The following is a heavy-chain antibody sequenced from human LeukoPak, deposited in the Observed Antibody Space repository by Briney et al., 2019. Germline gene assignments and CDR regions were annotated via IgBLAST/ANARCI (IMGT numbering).Heavy chain of an antibody. CDR2: FDPEDGET. CDR1: GYTLTELS. V-gene: IGHV1-24*01. D-gene: IGHD1-20*01. J-gene: IGHJ5*02. CDR3: ATVDLYNWNDVFPFDP. Sequence: ASVKVSCKVSGYTLTELSMHWVRQAPGKGLEWMGGFDPEDGETIYAQKFQGRVTMTEDTPTDTAYMELSSLRSEDTAVYYCATVDLYNWNDVFPFDPWGQGTLVTVSS.